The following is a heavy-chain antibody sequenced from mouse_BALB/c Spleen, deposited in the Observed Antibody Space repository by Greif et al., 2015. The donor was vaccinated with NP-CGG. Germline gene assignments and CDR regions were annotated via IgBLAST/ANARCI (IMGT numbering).Heavy chain of an antibody. Sequence: VKLVESGAELAKPGASVKMSCKASGYTFTSYWMHWVKQRPGQGLEWIGYINPSTGYTEYNQKFKDKATLTADKSSSTAYMQLSSLTSEDSAVYYCARYYYAMDYWGQETSVTVSS. CDR1: GYTFTSYW. CDR2: INPSTGYT. V-gene: IGHV1-7*01. CDR3: ARYYYAMDY. J-gene: IGHJ4*01.